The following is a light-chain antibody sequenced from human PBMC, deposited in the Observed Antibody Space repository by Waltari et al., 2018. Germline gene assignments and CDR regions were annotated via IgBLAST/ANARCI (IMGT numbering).Light chain of an antibody. V-gene: IGLV2-14*03. CDR2: DVS. J-gene: IGLJ2*01. Sequence: QSALTQPASVSGSPGQSITISCTGTSSDVGAYNYVSWYRQHPGTAPKLLIFDVSHRPSGGSNRFSGSKSGNTASLTISGLQAEDEADYYCSSYTTSSTVVFGGGTKLTVL. CDR3: SSYTTSSTVV. CDR1: SSDVGAYNY.